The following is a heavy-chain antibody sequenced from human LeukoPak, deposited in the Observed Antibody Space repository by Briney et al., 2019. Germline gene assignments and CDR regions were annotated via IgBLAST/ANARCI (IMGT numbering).Heavy chain of an antibody. V-gene: IGHV4-4*02. Sequence: SETLSLTCAVSGASISSTCWSTWVRQPPGKGLERIGEIHDSGSTNYNPSLKSRVTISVDKSKNQFSLNLTSVTAADTAVYYCATRATAGPWWGQGTLVTVSS. CDR1: GASISSTCW. CDR3: ATRATAGPW. J-gene: IGHJ4*02. D-gene: IGHD6-13*01. CDR2: IHDSGST.